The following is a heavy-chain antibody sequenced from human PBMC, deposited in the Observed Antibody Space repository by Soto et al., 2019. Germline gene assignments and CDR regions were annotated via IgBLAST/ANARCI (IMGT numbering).Heavy chain of an antibody. D-gene: IGHD2-8*02. V-gene: IGHV4-30-4*01. J-gene: IGHJ4*02. Sequence: SETLSLTCTVSGGSISSGDYFWSWIRQPPGKGLEWIGYIYYSGSTYYNPSLKSRVTISVDTSKNQFSLKLSSVTAADTAVYYCARDKITGLFDYWGQGTLVTVSS. CDR1: GGSISSGDYF. CDR3: ARDKITGLFDY. CDR2: IYYSGST.